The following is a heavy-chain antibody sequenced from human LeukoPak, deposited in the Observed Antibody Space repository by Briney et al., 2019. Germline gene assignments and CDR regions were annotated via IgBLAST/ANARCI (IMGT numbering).Heavy chain of an antibody. V-gene: IGHV3-30*02. D-gene: IGHD6-19*01. CDR1: GFTFSSYE. CDR2: IRYGGNNQ. Sequence: PGGSLRLSCAASGFTFSSYELNWVRQAPGKGLEWVAFIRYGGNNQYYADSVRGRFTISRDNAKNSLYLQMNSLRAEDTAVYYCARDSDSSGWYKVRYYFDYWGQGTLVTVSS. J-gene: IGHJ4*02. CDR3: ARDSDSSGWYKVRYYFDY.